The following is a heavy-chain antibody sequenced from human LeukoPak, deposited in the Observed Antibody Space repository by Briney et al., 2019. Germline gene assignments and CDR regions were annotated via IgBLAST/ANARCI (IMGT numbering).Heavy chain of an antibody. J-gene: IGHJ5*02. D-gene: IGHD3-10*01. V-gene: IGHV4-59*08. CDR2: IYYSGST. CDR1: GGSLSSYY. CDR3: VRQRGRRVWFDP. Sequence: SETLSLTCTVSGGSLSSYYWSWIRQPPGKGLEWIGYIYYSGSTNYNPSLQSRVTISVDTSNNQFSLRLRSVTAADTAVYYCVRQRGRRVWFDPWGQGTLVTVSS.